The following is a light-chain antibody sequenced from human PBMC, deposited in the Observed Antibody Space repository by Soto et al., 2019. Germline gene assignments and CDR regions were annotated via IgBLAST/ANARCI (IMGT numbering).Light chain of an antibody. V-gene: IGKV3-15*01. CDR2: GAS. CDR3: LQYNNWPRT. Sequence: IVLTQSPATLSLSPEKRATLSCRASQSVSSNLAWYQQKPGQAPRLLIYGASTRATGIPARFSGSGSGTEFTLTISSLQSEDFAVYYCLQYNNWPRTFGQGTKVDNK. J-gene: IGKJ1*01. CDR1: QSVSSN.